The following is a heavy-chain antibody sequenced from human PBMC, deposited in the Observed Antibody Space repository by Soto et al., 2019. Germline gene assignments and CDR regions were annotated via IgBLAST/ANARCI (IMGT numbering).Heavy chain of an antibody. CDR1: GVTCSGDG. Sequence: GGSLRLSSAAAGVTCSGDGGHWVRQAAGKGLVWVSRINMDGSSTNYADSVKGRFTISRDNAKNTLYLQMNSLRVDDTAVYYCARGPRGLYHHDYWGQGALVTVSS. J-gene: IGHJ4*02. CDR2: INMDGSST. CDR3: ARGPRGLYHHDY. D-gene: IGHD2-2*01. V-gene: IGHV3-74*01.